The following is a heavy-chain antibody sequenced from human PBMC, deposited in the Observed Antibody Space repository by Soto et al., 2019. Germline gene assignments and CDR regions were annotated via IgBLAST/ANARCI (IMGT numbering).Heavy chain of an antibody. J-gene: IGHJ4*02. Sequence: QVQLVQSGAEAKKPGSSVKVSCKASGGTFSSYAISWVRQAPGQGLEWMGGIIPIFGTANYAQKFQGRVTITADESTSTAYMELSSLRSEDTAVYYCARERVGRNWNDDGDYWGQGTLVTVSS. D-gene: IGHD1-1*01. V-gene: IGHV1-69*01. CDR2: IIPIFGTA. CDR3: ARERVGRNWNDDGDY. CDR1: GGTFSSYA.